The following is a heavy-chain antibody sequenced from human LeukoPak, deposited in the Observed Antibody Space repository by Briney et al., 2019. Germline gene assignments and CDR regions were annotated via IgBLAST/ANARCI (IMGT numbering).Heavy chain of an antibody. CDR1: GFTFSSYA. J-gene: IGHJ4*02. V-gene: IGHV3-30-3*01. CDR2: ISYDGSNK. CDR3: ARDAEARSLAFDY. Sequence: GGSLRLSCAASGFTFSSYAMHWVRQAPGKGLEWVAVISYDGSNKYYADSVKGRFTISRDNSKNTLYLQMNSLRAEDTAVYYCARDAEARSLAFDYWGQGTLVTVSS. D-gene: IGHD6-6*01.